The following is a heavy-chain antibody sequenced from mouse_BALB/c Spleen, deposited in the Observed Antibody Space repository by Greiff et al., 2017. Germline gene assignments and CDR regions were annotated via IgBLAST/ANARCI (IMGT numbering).Heavy chain of an antibody. CDR2: IDPANGNT. Sequence: VQLQQSGAELVKPGASVKLSCTASGFNIKDTYMHWVKQRPEQGLEWIGRIDPANGNTKYDPKFQGKATITADTSSNTAYLQLSSLTSEDTAVYYCAIKLGPYAMDYWGQGTSVTVSS. CDR1: GFNIKDTY. CDR3: AIKLGPYAMDY. J-gene: IGHJ4*01. V-gene: IGHV14-3*02. D-gene: IGHD4-1*01.